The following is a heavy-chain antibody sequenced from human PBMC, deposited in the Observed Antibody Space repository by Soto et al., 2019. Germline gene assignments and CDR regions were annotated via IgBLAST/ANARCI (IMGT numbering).Heavy chain of an antibody. CDR1: GFTFSSYA. D-gene: IGHD6-13*01. CDR2: ISGSGGST. J-gene: IGHJ5*02. Sequence: GGSLRLSCAASGFTFSSYAMRWGRQAPGKGLEWVSAISGSGGSTYYADSVKGRFTISRDNSKSTLYLQMNSLRAEDTAVYYCAKDRVAAAAPGEDWFDPWGQGTLVTVSS. V-gene: IGHV3-23*01. CDR3: AKDRVAAAAPGEDWFDP.